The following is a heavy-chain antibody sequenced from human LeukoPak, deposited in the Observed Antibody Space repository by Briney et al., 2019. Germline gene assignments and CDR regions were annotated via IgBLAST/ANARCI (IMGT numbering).Heavy chain of an antibody. CDR3: ARGRIAARRRDWFDP. CDR2: INPNSGGT. CDR1: GYTFTSYY. D-gene: IGHD6-6*01. J-gene: IGHJ5*02. Sequence: ASVKVSCKASGYTFTSYYMHWVRQAPGQGLEWMGWINPNSGGTNYAQRFQGRVTMTRDTSISTAYMELSRLRSDDTAVYYCARGRIAARRRDWFDPWGQGTLVTVSS. V-gene: IGHV1-2*02.